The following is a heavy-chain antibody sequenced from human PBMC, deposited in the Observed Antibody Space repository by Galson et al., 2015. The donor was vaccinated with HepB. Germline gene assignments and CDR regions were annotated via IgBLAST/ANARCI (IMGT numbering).Heavy chain of an antibody. Sequence: SVKVSCKASGGTFTNYAFSWVRQAPGQGLEWMGGIVPLLGSPNFAEHFQGRLTITADESTNTVFMDLSSLRSDDTAVYYCATVRYGGGPYSYYMDVWGNGTTVIVSS. J-gene: IGHJ6*03. D-gene: IGHD1-26*01. V-gene: IGHV1-69*13. CDR1: GGTFTNYA. CDR2: IVPLLGSP. CDR3: ATVRYGGGPYSYYMDV.